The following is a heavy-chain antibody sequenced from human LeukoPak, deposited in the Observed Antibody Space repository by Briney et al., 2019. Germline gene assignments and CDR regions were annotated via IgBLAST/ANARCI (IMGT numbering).Heavy chain of an antibody. D-gene: IGHD6-13*01. J-gene: IGHJ4*02. Sequence: SQTLSLTCTVSGGSISSGSYYWSWIRQPAGKGLEWIGRIYTSGSTNYNPSLKSRVTISVDTSKNQFSLKLSSVTAANTAVYYCARDNIAAAGTHDYWGQGTLVTVSS. CDR3: ARDNIAAAGTHDY. V-gene: IGHV4-61*02. CDR2: IYTSGST. CDR1: GGSISSGSYY.